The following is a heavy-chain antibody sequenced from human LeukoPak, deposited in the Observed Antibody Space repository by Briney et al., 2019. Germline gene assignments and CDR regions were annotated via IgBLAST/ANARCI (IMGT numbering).Heavy chain of an antibody. D-gene: IGHD3-3*01. Sequence: SGPTLVKPTQTLTLTCTFSGFSLSTSGVGVGWIRQPPGKALEWLALIYWDDDKRYSPSLKSRLTITKDTSKNQVVLTMTNMDPVDTATYYCAHRPGLLRFLEWLSYGDNWFDPWGQGTLVTVSS. CDR2: IYWDDDK. J-gene: IGHJ5*02. CDR3: AHRPGLLRFLEWLSYGDNWFDP. CDR1: GFSLSTSGVG. V-gene: IGHV2-5*02.